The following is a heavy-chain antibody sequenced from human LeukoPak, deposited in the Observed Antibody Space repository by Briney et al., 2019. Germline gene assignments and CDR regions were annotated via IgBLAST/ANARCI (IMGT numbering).Heavy chain of an antibody. CDR3: ARGYRNGPFDC. CDR1: GFTFDDYG. V-gene: IGHV3-20*04. D-gene: IGHD1-1*01. CDR2: INRNGGST. Sequence: GGSLRLSCEASGFTFDDYGMSWVRQPPGKGLEWVSGINRNGGSTDYADSVKGRFTISRDNAKNSHFLQMNSPRVEDTALYYCARGYRNGPFDCWGQGTLVTVSS. J-gene: IGHJ4*02.